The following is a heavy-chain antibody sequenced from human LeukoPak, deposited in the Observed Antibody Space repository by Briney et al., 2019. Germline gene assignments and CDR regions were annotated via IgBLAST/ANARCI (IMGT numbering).Heavy chain of an antibody. D-gene: IGHD6-19*01. CDR1: GGSISSGDYY. CDR2: IYYSGST. CDR3: ARVLGSSGWGKRGQYFDY. J-gene: IGHJ4*02. Sequence: SETLSLTCTVSGGSISSGDYYWSWIRQPPGKGLEWIGYIYYSGSTNYNPSLKSRVTISVDTSKNQFSLKLSSVTAADTAVYYCARVLGSSGWGKRGQYFDYWGQGTLVTVSS. V-gene: IGHV4-61*08.